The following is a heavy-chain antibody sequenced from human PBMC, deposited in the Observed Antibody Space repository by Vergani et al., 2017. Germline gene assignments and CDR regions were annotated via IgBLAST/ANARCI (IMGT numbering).Heavy chain of an antibody. D-gene: IGHD3-22*01. CDR3: SGFRGSGYYYGFDY. V-gene: IGHV1-69*01. CDR1: GGTFSSYA. CDR2: IIPIFGTA. Sequence: QVQLVQSGAEVKKPGSSVKVSCKASGGTFSSYAISWVRQAPGQGLEWMGGIIPIFGTANYAQKFQGRVTITADESTSTAYMELSSLRTEETAVYYCSGFRGSGYYYGFDYWGQGTLVTVSS. J-gene: IGHJ4*02.